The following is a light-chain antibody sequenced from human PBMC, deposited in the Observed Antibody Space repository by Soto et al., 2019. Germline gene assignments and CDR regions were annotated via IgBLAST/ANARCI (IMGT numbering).Light chain of an antibody. CDR1: QSVRNNY. CDR3: QQYGSSPRT. J-gene: IGKJ1*01. V-gene: IGKV3-20*01. CDR2: GAS. Sequence: EIVLTHSPGTLSLSPWEIATLSCRASQSVRNNYLAWYQQRPGQAPRLLIYGASSRATGIPDRFSGSGSGTDFTLTISRLEPEDFAVYYCQQYGSSPRTFGQGTKVDIK.